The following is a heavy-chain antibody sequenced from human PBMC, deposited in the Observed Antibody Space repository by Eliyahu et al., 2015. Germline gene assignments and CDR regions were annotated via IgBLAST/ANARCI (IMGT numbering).Heavy chain of an antibody. CDR2: ISSSGSTI. V-gene: IGHV3-48*03. Sequence: VQLVESGGGLVQPGGSXXLXXAASGXXSSTYEMNWFRQAPGKGLEWISYISSSGSTIHYADSVKGRFTISTDNAKNSVYLQMGSLRAGDTAVYFCASRTMPDAFNIWGQGTMVTVSS. D-gene: IGHD2-2*01. J-gene: IGHJ3*02. CDR1: GXXSSTYE. CDR3: ASRTMPDAFNI.